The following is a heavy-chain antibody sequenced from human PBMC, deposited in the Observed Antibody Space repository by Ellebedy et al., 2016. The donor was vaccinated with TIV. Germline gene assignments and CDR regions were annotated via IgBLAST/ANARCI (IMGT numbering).Heavy chain of an antibody. Sequence: MPSETLSLTCTVSGGSISSSSYYWGWIRQPPGKGLEWIGYIYYSGSTNYNPSLKSRVTISVDTSKNQFSLKLSSVTAADTAVYYCARASLVGYYGMDVWGQGTTVTVSS. D-gene: IGHD2-21*01. CDR2: IYYSGST. V-gene: IGHV4-61*05. J-gene: IGHJ6*02. CDR3: ARASLVGYYGMDV. CDR1: GGSISSSSYY.